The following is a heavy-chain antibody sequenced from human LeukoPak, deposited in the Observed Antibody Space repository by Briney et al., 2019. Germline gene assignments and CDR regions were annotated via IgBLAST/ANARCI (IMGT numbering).Heavy chain of an antibody. CDR1: GFISRNFS. V-gene: IGHV3-23*01. J-gene: IGHJ5*02. CDR2: ISDVVAHT. Sequence: PGGSLRLSRAPPGFISRNFSTSWIRHAPGKGLEWVSHISDVVAHTWYADSMKGRFIISRDNSNNRMFLQMNSLRPEDTALYYCAKDDHGGVYASWGQGTLVTVSS. D-gene: IGHD3-16*01. CDR3: AKDDHGGVYAS.